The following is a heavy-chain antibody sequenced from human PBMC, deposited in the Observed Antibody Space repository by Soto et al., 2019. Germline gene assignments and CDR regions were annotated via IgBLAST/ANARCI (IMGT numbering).Heavy chain of an antibody. CDR2: INSDGSST. V-gene: IGHV3-23*01. Sequence: GVSVRLPYSASEFAFVSYAMSWVRQAPGKGLEWVSRINSDGSSTSYADSVKGRFTISRDNSKNTLYLQMHSLRADDTAVYYCAREVASYDRSGFFDYWGQGALVTVSS. D-gene: IGHD3-22*01. CDR1: EFAFVSYA. J-gene: IGHJ4*02. CDR3: AREVASYDRSGFFDY.